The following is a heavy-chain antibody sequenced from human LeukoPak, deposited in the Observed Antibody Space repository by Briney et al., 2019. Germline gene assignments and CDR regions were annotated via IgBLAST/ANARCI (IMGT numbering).Heavy chain of an antibody. J-gene: IGHJ4*02. D-gene: IGHD4-17*01. Sequence: PGGSLRLSCAASGFTFSSYGMHWVRQAPGKGLEWVAVISYDGSNKYYADSVKGRFTISRDNSKNTLYLQMNSLRAEDTAVYYCAKLGVTVTTIAYFDYWGQGTLVTVSS. CDR1: GFTFSSYG. CDR2: ISYDGSNK. V-gene: IGHV3-30*18. CDR3: AKLGVTVTTIAYFDY.